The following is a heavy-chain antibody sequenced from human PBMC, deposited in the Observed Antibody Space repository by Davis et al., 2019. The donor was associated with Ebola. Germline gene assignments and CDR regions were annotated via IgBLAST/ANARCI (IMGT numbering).Heavy chain of an antibody. D-gene: IGHD3-10*01. V-gene: IGHV4-59*08. CDR3: ARGWFRGSMDV. Sequence: PSETLSLTCSVSGGSISDYYWTWIRQPPGKGLEWIGYVYNSGSTKYNPALKSRVTISLDTSRNQFSLQLNSMTPEDTGLYYCARGWFRGSMDVWGEGTTVTVSS. CDR1: GGSISDYY. CDR2: VYNSGST. J-gene: IGHJ6*04.